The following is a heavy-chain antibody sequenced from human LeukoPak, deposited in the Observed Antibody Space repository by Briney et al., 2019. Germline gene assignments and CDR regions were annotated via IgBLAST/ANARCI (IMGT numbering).Heavy chain of an antibody. D-gene: IGHD2-15*01. CDR1: GYSFTSYW. CDR3: ARQEYCSGGSCYTWFDP. CDR2: IYPADSDI. Sequence: PGESLKISCKGSGYSFTSYWIGWVRQMPGKGLEWMGIIYPADSDIRYSPSFQGQVTISADKSISTAYPQWSSLKASDTAMYYCARQEYCSGGSCYTWFDPWGQGTLVTVSS. V-gene: IGHV5-51*01. J-gene: IGHJ5*02.